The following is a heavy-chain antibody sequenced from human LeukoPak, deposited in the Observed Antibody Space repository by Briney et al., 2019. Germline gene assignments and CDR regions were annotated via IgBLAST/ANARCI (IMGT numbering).Heavy chain of an antibody. CDR3: ARVAAVAGADFDY. V-gene: IGHV3-74*01. J-gene: IGHJ4*02. CDR1: GFTFSSYW. CDR2: INSDASST. D-gene: IGHD6-19*01. Sequence: GGSLRLSCAASGFTFSSYWMHWVRQAPGKGLVWVSRINSDASSTSYADFVKGRFTISRDNAKNTLYLQMNSLRAEDTAVYYCARVAAVAGADFDYWGQGTLVTVSS.